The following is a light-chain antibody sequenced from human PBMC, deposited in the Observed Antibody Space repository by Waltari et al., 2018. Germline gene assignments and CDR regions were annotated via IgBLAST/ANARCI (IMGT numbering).Light chain of an antibody. V-gene: IGKV3-11*01. Sequence: EIVLTQSPATLSLSPGERATLSCRASQSVNEYLAWYQQIPGQAPRLLIYDASNRATGIPARFSGSGSATDFTLTISSLEPEDFVIYYCHVRSNWPPVTFGGGTKVEIK. CDR1: QSVNEY. CDR3: HVRSNWPPVT. CDR2: DAS. J-gene: IGKJ4*01.